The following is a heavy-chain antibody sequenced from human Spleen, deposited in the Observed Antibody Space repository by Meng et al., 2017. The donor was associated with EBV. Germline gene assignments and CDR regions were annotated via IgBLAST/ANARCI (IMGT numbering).Heavy chain of an antibody. D-gene: IGHD3-22*01. J-gene: IGHJ4*02. CDR2: IATNTGNP. CDR3: SRGGDSRDYYEF. V-gene: IGHV7-4-1*02. CDR1: GYTFTDFA. Sequence: QVQLVQSGSELKKPGASVKVSCKTSGYTFTDFAMNWLRQAPGQGLEWMGWIATNTGNPMYAQGFTGRVVFSLDTSVNTAYLQINSLKAEDTAVYYCSRGGDSRDYYEFWGQGTLVTVSS.